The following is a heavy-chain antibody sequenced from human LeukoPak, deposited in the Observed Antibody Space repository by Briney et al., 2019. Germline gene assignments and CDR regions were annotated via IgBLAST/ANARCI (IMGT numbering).Heavy chain of an antibody. V-gene: IGHV3-30*02. CDR2: IRYDGSNK. Sequence: GGSLRLSCAASGFTLSNYDMHWVRQAPGKGLEWVAFIRYDGSNKDYADSVKGRFTISRDNSKNTLHLQMNSLRAEDTAVYYCAKDRRHSDSSGYYSHDAFDIWGQGTTVTVSS. D-gene: IGHD3-22*01. CDR3: AKDRRHSDSSGYYSHDAFDI. CDR1: GFTLSNYD. J-gene: IGHJ3*02.